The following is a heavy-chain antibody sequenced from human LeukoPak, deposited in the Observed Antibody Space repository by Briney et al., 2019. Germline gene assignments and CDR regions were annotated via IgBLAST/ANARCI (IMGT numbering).Heavy chain of an antibody. CDR2: IYYSGIT. V-gene: IGHV4-30-4*08. J-gene: IGHJ3*02. CDR1: GVSISCGDYY. CDR3: ARVIRAEENPTFHI. Sequence: SETLSITCTVSGVSISCGDYYWSWLGQPPGTGLEWICYIYYSGITYYNLSLRSRFTISVDTSKNQCSLKLRSVTAADTAVFYCARVIRAEENPTFHIWGQGTMVTVSS.